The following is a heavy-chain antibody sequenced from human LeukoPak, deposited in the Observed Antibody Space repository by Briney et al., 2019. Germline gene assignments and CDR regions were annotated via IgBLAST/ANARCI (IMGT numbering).Heavy chain of an antibody. Sequence: GGSLRLSCAASGFTFSSYGMHWVRQAPGKGLEWVAVIWYDGSNKYYADSVKGRFTISRDNSKNTLYLQMNSLRAEDTAVYYCARDGSGYDLMLHLNGWFDPWGQGTLVTVSP. CDR3: ARDGSGYDLMLHLNGWFDP. CDR2: IWYDGSNK. D-gene: IGHD5-12*01. V-gene: IGHV3-33*01. J-gene: IGHJ5*02. CDR1: GFTFSSYG.